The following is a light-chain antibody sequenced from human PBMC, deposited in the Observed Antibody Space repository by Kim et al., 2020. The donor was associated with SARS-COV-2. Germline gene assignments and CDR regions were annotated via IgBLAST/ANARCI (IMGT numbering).Light chain of an antibody. CDR1: QSIRKY. Sequence: DIQMTQSPSSLSSSVGDRVTITCRASQSIRKYLNWYQQKPGKAPNLLMYTASSLQSGVPSRFSGSGSETDFTLTISSLQPEDFATYYCQQSYSYPWTFGQGTKVDIK. V-gene: IGKV1-39*01. CDR3: QQSYSYPWT. CDR2: TAS. J-gene: IGKJ1*01.